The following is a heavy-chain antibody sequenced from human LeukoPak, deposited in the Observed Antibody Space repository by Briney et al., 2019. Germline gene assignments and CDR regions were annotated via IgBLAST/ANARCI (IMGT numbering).Heavy chain of an antibody. J-gene: IGHJ4*02. CDR3: ATTYCGGDCYLISPTHYFDY. D-gene: IGHD2-21*02. CDR2: ISWNSGSI. V-gene: IGHV3-9*01. Sequence: PGRSLRLSCAASGFTFDDYAMHWVRQAPGKGLEWVSGISWNSGSIGYADSVKGRFTISRDNAKNSLYLQMNSLRAEDTAVYYCATTYCGGDCYLISPTHYFDYWGQGTLVTVSS. CDR1: GFTFDDYA.